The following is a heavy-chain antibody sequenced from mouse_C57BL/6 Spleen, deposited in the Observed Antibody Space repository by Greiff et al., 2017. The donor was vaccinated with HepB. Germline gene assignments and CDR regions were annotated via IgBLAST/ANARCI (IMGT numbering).Heavy chain of an antibody. J-gene: IGHJ2*01. CDR3: ARVRIYDGYLYYFDY. D-gene: IGHD2-3*01. CDR1: GFTFSSYA. CDR2: ISDGGSYT. Sequence: EVKLVESGGGLVKPGGSLKLSCAASGFTFSSYAMSWVRQTPEKRLEWVATISDGGSYTYYPDNVKGRFTISRDNAKNNLYLQMSHLKSEDTAMYYCARVRIYDGYLYYFDYWGQGTTLTVSS. V-gene: IGHV5-4*03.